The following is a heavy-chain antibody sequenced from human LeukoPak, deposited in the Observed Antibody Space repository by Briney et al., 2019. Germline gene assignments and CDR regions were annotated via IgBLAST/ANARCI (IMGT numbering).Heavy chain of an antibody. CDR1: GGSISSSNW. CDR3: ARSERYSSGWYFYFDY. D-gene: IGHD6-19*01. CDR2: IYHSGST. Sequence: SETLSLTCAVSGGSISSSNWWSWVRQPPGKGLEWIGEIYHSGSTNYNPSLKSRVTISVDKSKNQFSLKLSSVTAADTAVYYCARSERYSSGWYFYFDYWGQGTLVIVSS. J-gene: IGHJ4*02. V-gene: IGHV4-4*02.